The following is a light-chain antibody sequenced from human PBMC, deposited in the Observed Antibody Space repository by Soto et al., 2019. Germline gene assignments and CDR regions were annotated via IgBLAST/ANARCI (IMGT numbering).Light chain of an antibody. CDR3: SSYTSGSTYV. V-gene: IGLV2-14*03. CDR1: SSDVGAYNY. Sequence: QSVLTQPASVSGSPGQSITISCTGTSSDVGAYNYVSWYQQHPGKAPKLMIYDVSSRPSGVSNRFSGSKSGNTASLTVSGLQAEDEADYYCSSYTSGSTYVFGTGTKATVL. CDR2: DVS. J-gene: IGLJ1*01.